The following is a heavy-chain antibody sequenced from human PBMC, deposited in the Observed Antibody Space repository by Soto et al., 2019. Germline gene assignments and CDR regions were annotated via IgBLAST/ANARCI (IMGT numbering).Heavy chain of an antibody. J-gene: IGHJ4*02. V-gene: IGHV3-64D*08. D-gene: IGHD3-9*01. CDR2: ISSNGGST. Sequence: GGSLRLSCSAPGFTFSSYAMHWVRQAPGKGLEYVSAISSNGGSTYYADSVKGRFTISRDNSKNTLYLQMSSLRAEDTAVYYCVKALYYDILTGYQPYYFDYWGQGTLVTVSS. CDR3: VKALYYDILTGYQPYYFDY. CDR1: GFTFSSYA.